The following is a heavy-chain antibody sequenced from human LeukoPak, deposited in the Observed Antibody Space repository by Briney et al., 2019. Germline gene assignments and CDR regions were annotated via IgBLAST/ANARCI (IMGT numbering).Heavy chain of an antibody. Sequence: GGSLRLSCAASGFTFSSYAMSWVRQAPGKGLEWVSAISGSGGSTYYADPVKGRFTISRDNSKNTLYLQMNSLRAEDTAVYYCAKVGYSSGWPNHCDHWGQRTLVTVSS. CDR2: ISGSGGST. V-gene: IGHV3-23*01. J-gene: IGHJ4*02. CDR3: AKVGYSSGWPNHCDH. D-gene: IGHD6-19*01. CDR1: GFTFSSYA.